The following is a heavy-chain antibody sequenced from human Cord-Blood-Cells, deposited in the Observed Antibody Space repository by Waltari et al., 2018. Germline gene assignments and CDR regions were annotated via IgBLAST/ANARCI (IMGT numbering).Heavy chain of an antibody. V-gene: IGHV4-34*01. D-gene: IGHD6-13*01. CDR3: ARGVAAAGSPYFDY. CDR2: INHSGST. Sequence: QVQLQQWGAGLLKPSETLSLTCAVYGGSFSGYYWSWIRQPPGKGLEWIGEINHSGSTNYNPSLKSRVTISLDTSKNQFSLKLSSVTAADTAVYYCARGVAAAGSPYFDYWGQGTLVTVSS. CDR1: GGSFSGYY. J-gene: IGHJ4*02.